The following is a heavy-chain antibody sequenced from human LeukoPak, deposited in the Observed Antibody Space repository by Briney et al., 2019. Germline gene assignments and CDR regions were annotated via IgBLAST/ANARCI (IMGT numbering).Heavy chain of an antibody. CDR2: INPNSGGT. V-gene: IGHV1-2*02. CDR1: GYSFPIHY. Sequence: GPVQVSCQASGYSFPIHYIHWVRQAPGQGLEWMGWINPNSGGTNYARKFQGRVTVTRDTSINTAYMELSRLTSDDTAVYYCARPSSGTYYAFDIWGQGTMVTVSS. J-gene: IGHJ3*02. D-gene: IGHD1-26*01. CDR3: ARPSSGTYYAFDI.